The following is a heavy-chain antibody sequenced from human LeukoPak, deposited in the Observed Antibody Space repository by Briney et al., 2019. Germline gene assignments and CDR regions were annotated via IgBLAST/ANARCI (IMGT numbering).Heavy chain of an antibody. D-gene: IGHD3-22*01. CDR2: INHSGST. J-gene: IGHJ4*02. V-gene: IGHV4-34*01. CDR3: ARGRPSYYDSSGYHYPHFDY. CDR1: GGSFSGYY. Sequence: PSETLSLTCAVYGGSFSGYYWSWIRQPPGKGLEWIGEINHSGSTNYNPSLKSRVTISVDTSKNQFSLKLSSVTAADTAVYYCARGRPSYYDSSGYHYPHFDYWGQGTLVTVSS.